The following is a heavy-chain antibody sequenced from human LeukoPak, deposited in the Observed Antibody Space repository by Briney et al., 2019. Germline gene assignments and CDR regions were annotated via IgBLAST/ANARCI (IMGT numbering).Heavy chain of an antibody. V-gene: IGHV1-18*01. D-gene: IGHD6-13*01. Sequence: ASVKVSCKASGYTFTSYGISWVRQAPGQGLEWMGWISAYNGNTNYAQKLQGRVTMTTDTSTSTAYMELRSLGSDDTAVYYCARDSRATYYFDYWGQGTLVTVSS. J-gene: IGHJ4*02. CDR1: GYTFTSYG. CDR2: ISAYNGNT. CDR3: ARDSRATYYFDY.